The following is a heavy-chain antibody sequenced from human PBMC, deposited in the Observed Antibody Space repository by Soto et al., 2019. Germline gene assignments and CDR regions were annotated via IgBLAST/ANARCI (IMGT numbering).Heavy chain of an antibody. V-gene: IGHV5-51*01. Sequence: SLKISCHGSLYSFTSYWICLVLHLPFKCLEWMWIIYPGDSDTRYSPSFQGQVTNSADKSISTAYLQWSSLKASDTAMYYCARGSRGVIVVSYGMDVWGQGTTVTVSS. D-gene: IGHD2-21*01. CDR2: IYPGDSDT. CDR3: ARGSRGVIVVSYGMDV. J-gene: IGHJ6*02. CDR1: LYSFTSYW.